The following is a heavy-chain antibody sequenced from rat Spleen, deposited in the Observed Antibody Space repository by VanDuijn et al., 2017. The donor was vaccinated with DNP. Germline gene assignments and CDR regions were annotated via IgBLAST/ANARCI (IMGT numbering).Heavy chain of an antibody. V-gene: IGHV5-7*01. J-gene: IGHJ3*01. CDR3: ATSPCPNWFAY. Sequence: EVQLVESGGGLVQPGRSLKLSCAASGFTFSDYNMAWVRQAPKKGLEWVATISYDGSSTYYRDSVKGRFTISRDNAKSTLYLQMDSLRSEDTAAYYCATSPCPNWFAYWGQGTLVTVSS. CDR2: ISYDGSST. D-gene: IGHD3-1*01. CDR1: GFTFSDYN.